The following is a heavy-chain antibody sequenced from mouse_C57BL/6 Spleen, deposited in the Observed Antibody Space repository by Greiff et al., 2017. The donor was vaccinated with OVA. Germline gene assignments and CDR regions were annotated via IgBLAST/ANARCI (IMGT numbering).Heavy chain of an antibody. CDR1: GYSITNGNY. Sequence: EVQVVESGPGLVKPSQSLSLTCSFTGYSITNGNYWNWNRPFPGNKLEWMGYISYDGSNHYNPSLKNRISITRDQSKKQFFQKLNSVTREDTVTYYGAREGDSFDYGGQGTTLTVSS. V-gene: IGHV3-6*01. CDR3: AREGDSFDY. CDR2: ISYDGSN. J-gene: IGHJ2*01.